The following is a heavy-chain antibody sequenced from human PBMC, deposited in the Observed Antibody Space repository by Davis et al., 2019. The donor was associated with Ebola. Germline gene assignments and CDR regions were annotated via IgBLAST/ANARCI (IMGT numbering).Heavy chain of an antibody. J-gene: IGHJ3*02. CDR3: AKETASSGYVGDDAFDI. CDR1: GFTFSSYA. V-gene: IGHV3-23*01. Sequence: GESLKISCAASGFTFSSYAMSWVRQAPGKGLEWVSSITGSGRSTYYADSVKGRFTISRDNSKNTLYLQVNSLRAEDTAVYYCAKETASSGYVGDDAFDIWGHGTMVTVSS. D-gene: IGHD5-12*01. CDR2: ITGSGRST.